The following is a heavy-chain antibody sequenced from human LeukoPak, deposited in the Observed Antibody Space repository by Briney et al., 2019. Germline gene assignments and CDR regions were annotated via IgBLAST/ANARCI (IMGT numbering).Heavy chain of an antibody. V-gene: IGHV3-33*01. J-gene: IGHJ5*02. CDR3: AREREVTDFWSGYHANWFDP. D-gene: IGHD3-3*01. CDR2: IWYDGSNK. Sequence: GGSLRLSCTASGFTFSNYGMHWVRQAPGKGLEWVAVIWYDGSNKYYADSVKGRFTISRDNSKNTLYLQMNSLRAEDTAVYYCAREREVTDFWSGYHANWFDPWGQGTLVTVSS. CDR1: GFTFSNYG.